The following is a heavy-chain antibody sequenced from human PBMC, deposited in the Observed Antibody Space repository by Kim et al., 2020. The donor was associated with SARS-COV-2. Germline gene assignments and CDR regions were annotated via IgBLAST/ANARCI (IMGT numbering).Heavy chain of an antibody. Sequence: GGSLRLSCAASGFTFSSYSMNWVRQAPGKGLEWVSSISSSSSYIYYADSVKGRFTISRDNAKNSLYLQMNSLRAEDTAVYYCARDFGITIFGVYYYYGMDVWGQGTTVTVSS. CDR2: ISSSSSYI. V-gene: IGHV3-21*01. CDR3: ARDFGITIFGVYYYYGMDV. D-gene: IGHD3-3*01. J-gene: IGHJ6*02. CDR1: GFTFSSYS.